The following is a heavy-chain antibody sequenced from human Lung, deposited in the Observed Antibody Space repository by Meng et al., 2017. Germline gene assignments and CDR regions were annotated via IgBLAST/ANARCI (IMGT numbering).Heavy chain of an antibody. J-gene: IGHJ1*01. CDR2: INRDGTKP. CDR1: GFTFTDHW. Sequence: EVQFVGSGGGLVPPGGSLRLSCAASGFTFTDHWMHWVRQGPGKGLVWVSRINRDGTKPTYADSVKGRFTISRDNAKNTLYLQMNNLRAEDTAFYYCTNDRLNHWGQGALVTVSS. CDR3: TNDRLNH. V-gene: IGHV3-74*01. D-gene: IGHD1-1*01.